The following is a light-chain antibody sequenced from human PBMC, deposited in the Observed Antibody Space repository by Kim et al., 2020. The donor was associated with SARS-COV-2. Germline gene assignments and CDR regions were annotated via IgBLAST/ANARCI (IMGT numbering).Light chain of an antibody. V-gene: IGLV3-21*04. CDR2: YDS. CDR3: QVWDSSSDHWV. Sequence: APGMTARITCGGNNIGGKSVQWYQQKPGQAPVLVIYYDSDRPSGIPERFSGSNSGNTATLTISRVEAGDEADYYCQVWDSSSDHWVFGGGTQLTVL. J-gene: IGLJ3*02. CDR1: NIGGKS.